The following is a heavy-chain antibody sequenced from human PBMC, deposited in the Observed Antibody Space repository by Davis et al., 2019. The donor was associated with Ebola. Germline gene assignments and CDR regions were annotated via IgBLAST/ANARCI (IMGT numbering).Heavy chain of an antibody. CDR3: AKDSNYNAMNV. Sequence: GESLKISCAASGFSFDDETMHWVRQAPGKGLEWVSVFRWAGGSIYHADSVKGRFTTSRDNSKNFLYLQMNSLRAEDSALYYCAKDSNYNAMNVWGQGTTVTVSS. J-gene: IGHJ6*02. CDR2: FRWAGGSI. CDR1: GFSFDDET. V-gene: IGHV3-43*01.